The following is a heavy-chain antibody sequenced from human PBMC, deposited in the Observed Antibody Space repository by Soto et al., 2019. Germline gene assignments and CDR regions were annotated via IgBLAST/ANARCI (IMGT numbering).Heavy chain of an antibody. J-gene: IGHJ4*02. V-gene: IGHV2-5*01. CDR2: LYWNDDN. Sequence: QITLKESGPTLVKPTQTLTLTCTFSGFSLSTTEVGVGWIRQPPGKALEWLALLYWNDDNRYSPSLRSRLTLTNDTSKIQVVLTMPNMDPVDTATYYCAHGSGWLFDYWGQGTRVTVSS. CDR1: GFSLSTTEVG. CDR3: AHGSGWLFDY. D-gene: IGHD6-19*01.